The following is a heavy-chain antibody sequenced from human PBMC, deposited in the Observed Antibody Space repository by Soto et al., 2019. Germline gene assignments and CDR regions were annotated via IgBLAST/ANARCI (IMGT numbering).Heavy chain of an antibody. V-gene: IGHV3-23*01. D-gene: IGHD3-3*01. CDR3: ANSYDFWSGYYYGMDV. CDR2: ISGSGGST. Sequence: GGSLRLSCAASGFTFSSYAMSWVRQAPGKGLEWVSAISGSGGSTYYADSVKGRFTISRDNSKNTLYLQMNSLRAEDTAVYYCANSYDFWSGYYYGMDVWGQGTTVTVSS. J-gene: IGHJ6*02. CDR1: GFTFSSYA.